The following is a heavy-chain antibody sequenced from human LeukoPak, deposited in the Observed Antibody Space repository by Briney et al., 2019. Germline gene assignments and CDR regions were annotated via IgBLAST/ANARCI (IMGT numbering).Heavy chain of an antibody. CDR3: ARDPRWLTPDCTSTSCYENYFDP. D-gene: IGHD2-2*01. Sequence: SETLSLTCAVSGYSISSGYQWAWIRQPPGKGLEWIGSIYHSGSAHYNPSLKSRVTISVDTSNNQFSLKLSSETAADTAVYYCARDPRWLTPDCTSTSCYENYFDPWGQGTLVTVSS. CDR1: GYSISSGYQ. V-gene: IGHV4-38-2*02. CDR2: IYHSGSA. J-gene: IGHJ5*02.